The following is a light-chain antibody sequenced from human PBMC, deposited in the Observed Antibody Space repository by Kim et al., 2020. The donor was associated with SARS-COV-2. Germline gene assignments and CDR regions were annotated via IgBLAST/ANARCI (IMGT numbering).Light chain of an antibody. CDR3: QQYGNLPYT. CDR2: GAS. J-gene: IGKJ2*01. CDR1: QDISNY. V-gene: IGKV1-33*01. Sequence: DIQMTQSPSSLSASVGDRVTITCQASQDISNYLNWYQQKPGKAPKLLIYGASNLETGVPSRFSGGGSGTDFTFTISSLQPEDIATYYCQQYGNLPYTFGQGTKLEI.